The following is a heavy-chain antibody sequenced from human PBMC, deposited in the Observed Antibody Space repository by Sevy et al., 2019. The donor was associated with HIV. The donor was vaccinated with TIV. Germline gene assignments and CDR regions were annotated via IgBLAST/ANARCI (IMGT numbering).Heavy chain of an antibody. CDR2: IKADGSDK. V-gene: IGHV3-7*01. J-gene: IGHJ4*02. D-gene: IGHD3-3*01. CDR1: GFTFSANW. CDR3: ASETFWRFES. Sequence: GGSLRLSCAASGFTFSANWMNWVRQAPGKGLEWVANIKADGSDKHYVDSVEGRFTISRDNAKNLLYLQMNSLRVEDTAVYYCASETFWRFESWGQGTLVTVSS.